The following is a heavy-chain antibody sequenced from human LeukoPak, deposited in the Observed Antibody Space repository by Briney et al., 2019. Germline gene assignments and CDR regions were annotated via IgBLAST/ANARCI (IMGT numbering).Heavy chain of an antibody. D-gene: IGHD3-22*01. CDR1: GFTFSSYA. CDR2: ISGSGGST. CDR3: AKATVYYDSSGYPYYFDY. V-gene: IGHV3-23*01. J-gene: IGHJ4*02. Sequence: TGGSLRLSCAASGFTFSSYAMSWVRQAPGKGLEWVSAISGSGGSTYYADSVKGRFTISRDNSKNTLYLQMDSLRAEDTAVYYCAKATVYYDSSGYPYYFDYWGQGTLVTVSS.